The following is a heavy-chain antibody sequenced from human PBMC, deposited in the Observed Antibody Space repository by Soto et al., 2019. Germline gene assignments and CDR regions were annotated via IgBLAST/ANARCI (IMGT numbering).Heavy chain of an antibody. CDR2: IDWDDDK. CDR3: ARVLGVAGPYYYYGMYV. CDR1: GFSLSTSGMC. V-gene: IGHV2-70*01. Sequence: SGPTLVNHTQTLTLTCTFSGFSLSTSGMCVSLIRQPPGKALEWLALIDWDDDKYYSTSLKTRLTISKDTSKNQVVLTMTNMDPVDTATYYCARVLGVAGPYYYYGMYVWGQGTTVTVSS. D-gene: IGHD6-19*01. J-gene: IGHJ6*02.